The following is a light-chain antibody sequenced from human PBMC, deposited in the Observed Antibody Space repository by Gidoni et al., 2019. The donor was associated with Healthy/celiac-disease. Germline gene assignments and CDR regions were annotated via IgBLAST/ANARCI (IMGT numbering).Light chain of an antibody. CDR1: QSLLHSNGYNY. V-gene: IGKV2-28*01. CDR2: LGS. Sequence: DIVMTQSPLSLPVTPGEPASISCRSSQSLLHSNGYNYLDWYLQKPGQSPQLLIYLGSNRASGVPDRFSGSGSGTDFTLKSSRVEAEDVGVYYCMQALQTPWRFGQGTKVEIK. CDR3: MQALQTPWR. J-gene: IGKJ1*01.